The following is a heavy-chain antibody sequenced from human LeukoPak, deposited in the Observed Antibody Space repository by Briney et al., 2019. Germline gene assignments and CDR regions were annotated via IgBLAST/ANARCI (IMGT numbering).Heavy chain of an antibody. D-gene: IGHD3-10*01. CDR1: GYTFTAQY. V-gene: IGHV1-2*02. Sequence: ASMKVSCKASGYTFTAQYLHWVRQAPGQGLEWMGWITPDSGDTKYAQKFQGRVTMTSDTSTNTGYMELSRVKSDDTAVYYCASLPRSSGSYYNYLGQGILVTVSS. CDR2: ITPDSGDT. J-gene: IGHJ4*02. CDR3: ASLPRSSGSYYNY.